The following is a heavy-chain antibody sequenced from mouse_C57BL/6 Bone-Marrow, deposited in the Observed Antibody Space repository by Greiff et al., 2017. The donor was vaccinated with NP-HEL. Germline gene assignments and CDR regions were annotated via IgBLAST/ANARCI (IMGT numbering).Heavy chain of an antibody. J-gene: IGHJ1*03. CDR1: GFSLTSYG. D-gene: IGHD2-3*01. CDR3: ARNYDGFWYFDV. V-gene: IGHV2-2*01. Sequence: VKLMESGPGLVQPSQSLSITCTVSGFSLTSYGVHWVRQSPGKGLEWLGVIWSGGSTDYNAAFISRLSISKDNSKSQVFFKMNSLQADDTAIYYCARNYDGFWYFDVWGTGTTVTVSS. CDR2: IWSGGST.